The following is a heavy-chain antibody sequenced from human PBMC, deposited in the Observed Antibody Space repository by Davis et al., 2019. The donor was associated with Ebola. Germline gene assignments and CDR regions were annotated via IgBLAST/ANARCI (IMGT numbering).Heavy chain of an antibody. CDR2: IYYSGST. Sequence: SETLSLTCTVSGGSISSSSYYWSWIRQPPGKGLEWIGYIYYSGSTYYNPSLKSRVTISVDTSKNQFSLKLSSVTAADTAVYYCARPETTVTTGWFDPWGQGTLVTVSS. CDR3: ARPETTVTTGWFDP. V-gene: IGHV4-61*05. CDR1: GGSISSSSYY. D-gene: IGHD4-17*01. J-gene: IGHJ5*02.